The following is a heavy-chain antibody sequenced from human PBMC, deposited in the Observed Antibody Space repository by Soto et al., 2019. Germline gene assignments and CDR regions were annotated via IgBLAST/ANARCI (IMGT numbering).Heavy chain of an antibody. J-gene: IGHJ4*02. CDR3: AGHVVCSCYTRRYDFDY. Sequence: SETLSLTCAVYGGSFSGYYWSWIRQPPGKGLEWIGEINHSGSTNYNPSLKSRVTISVDTSKNQFSLKLSSVTAADTAVYYCAGHVVCSCYTRRYDFDYWGQGTLVTVSS. V-gene: IGHV4-34*01. CDR2: INHSGST. D-gene: IGHD3-22*01. CDR1: GGSFSGYY.